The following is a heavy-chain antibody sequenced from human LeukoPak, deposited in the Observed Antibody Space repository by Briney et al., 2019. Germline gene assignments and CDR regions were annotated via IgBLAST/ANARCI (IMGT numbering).Heavy chain of an antibody. CDR1: GFTFSSYW. CDR2: IKQDGSEK. Sequence: PGGSLRLSCAASGFTFSSYWMSWVRQAPGKGLEWVANIKQDGSEKYYVDSVKGRFTISRDNAKNSLYLQMNSLRAEDTAVYYCAKDYEQWLATYYFDYWGQGTLVTVSS. D-gene: IGHD6-19*01. J-gene: IGHJ4*02. V-gene: IGHV3-7*01. CDR3: AKDYEQWLATYYFDY.